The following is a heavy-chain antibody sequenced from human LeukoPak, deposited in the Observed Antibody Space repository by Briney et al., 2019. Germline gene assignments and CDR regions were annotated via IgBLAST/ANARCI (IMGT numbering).Heavy chain of an antibody. V-gene: IGHV4-4*07. CDR3: ARQGYTVSYYFLDY. Sequence: PSGTLSLTCDVSGGSVRSYWWGWVRQPAGKGLEWLGRIYSTGSTRFNPSLKSRLTLSIDTSTNQFSLTLTSVTAADTAVYFCARQGYTVSYYFLDYWSQGTLVTVSS. J-gene: IGHJ4*02. CDR2: IYSTGST. D-gene: IGHD1-26*01. CDR1: GGSVRSYW.